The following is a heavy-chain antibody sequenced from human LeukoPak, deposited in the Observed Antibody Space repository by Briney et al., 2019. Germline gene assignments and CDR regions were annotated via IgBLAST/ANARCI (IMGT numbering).Heavy chain of an antibody. CDR2: ITGSCGSI. CDR3: AKVQGGISAREMDY. Sequence: PGGSLRLSCAASGFTFSSYPMTWVRQAPGKGLEWVSTITGSCGSIYYAESVKGRFTISRDNSKNTLYLHMNSLRAEDTAVYFCAKVQGGISAREMDYWGQGTLLTVSS. D-gene: IGHD6-13*01. V-gene: IGHV3-23*01. CDR1: GFTFSSYP. J-gene: IGHJ4*02.